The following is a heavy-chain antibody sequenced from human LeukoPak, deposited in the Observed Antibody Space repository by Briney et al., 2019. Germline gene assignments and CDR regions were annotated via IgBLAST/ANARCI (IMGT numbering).Heavy chain of an antibody. V-gene: IGHV3-74*01. J-gene: IGHJ4*02. CDR2: INSDGSST. Sequence: GGSLRLSCAASGFTFSSYGMHWVRQAPGKGLVWVSRINSDGSSTSYADSVKGRFTISRDNAKNTLYLQMNSLRAEDTAVYYCARAWGYCSGGGCYRGHFDYWGQGTLVTVSS. CDR1: GFTFSSYG. CDR3: ARAWGYCSGGGCYRGHFDY. D-gene: IGHD2-15*01.